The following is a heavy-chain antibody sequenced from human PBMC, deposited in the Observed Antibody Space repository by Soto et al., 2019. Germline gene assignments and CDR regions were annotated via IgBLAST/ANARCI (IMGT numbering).Heavy chain of an antibody. V-gene: IGHV3-48*01. J-gene: IGHJ4*02. CDR1: GFTFSSYS. CDR3: ARDRESRVTIYPLDY. CDR2: ISSSSSTI. Sequence: GGSLRLSCAASGFTFSSYSMNWVRQAPGKGLEWVSYISSSSSTIYYADSVKGRFTISRDNAKNSLYLQMNSLRAEDTAVYYCARDRESRVTIYPLDYWGQGTLVTVSS. D-gene: IGHD2-2*02.